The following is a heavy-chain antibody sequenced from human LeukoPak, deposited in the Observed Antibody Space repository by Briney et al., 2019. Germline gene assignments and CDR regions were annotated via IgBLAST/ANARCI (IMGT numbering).Heavy chain of an antibody. D-gene: IGHD7-27*01. J-gene: IGHJ4*02. V-gene: IGHV3-33*01. Sequence: GGSLRLSCVASGFTFSRYGMHWVRQAPGKGLEWVAAIDYDGSDKYYAESVKGRFTISRDNAKNSLYLQMNSLRAEDTAVYYCARDETGPHFDYWGQGTLVTVSS. CDR2: IDYDGSDK. CDR3: ARDETGPHFDY. CDR1: GFTFSRYG.